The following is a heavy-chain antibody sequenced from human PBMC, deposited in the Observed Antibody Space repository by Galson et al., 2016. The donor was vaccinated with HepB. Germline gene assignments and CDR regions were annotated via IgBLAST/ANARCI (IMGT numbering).Heavy chain of an antibody. V-gene: IGHV3-30*04. Sequence: SLRLSCAASGFSFNDYGFHWVRQAPGKGLEWLAMISYGGDIYYTDSVKGRFTISSDNSENTLYLQMNSLRPEDTGVYYCAREWGSSGWYNWFDPWGQGTLVTVAS. CDR1: GFSFNDYG. CDR2: ISYGGDI. CDR3: AREWGSSGWYNWFDP. D-gene: IGHD6-19*01. J-gene: IGHJ5*02.